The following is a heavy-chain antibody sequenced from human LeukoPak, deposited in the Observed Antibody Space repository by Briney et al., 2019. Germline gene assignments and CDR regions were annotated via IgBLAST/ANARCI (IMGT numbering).Heavy chain of an antibody. J-gene: IGHJ4*02. CDR3: ARGIYDSSGYYHGD. Sequence: KTSETLSLTCTASGGSISSYYWSWIRQPPGKGLEWIGYIYYSGSTNYNPSLKSRVTISVDTSKNQFSLKLSSVTAADTAVYYCARGIYDSSGYYHGDWGQGTLVTVSS. CDR2: IYYSGST. V-gene: IGHV4-59*01. CDR1: GGSISSYY. D-gene: IGHD3-22*01.